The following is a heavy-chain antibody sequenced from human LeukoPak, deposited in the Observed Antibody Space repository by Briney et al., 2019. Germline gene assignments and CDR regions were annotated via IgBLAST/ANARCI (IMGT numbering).Heavy chain of an antibody. CDR2: VSGSGGST. J-gene: IGHJ4*02. CDR1: GFTFSSYA. Sequence: PGGSLRLSCAASGFTFSSYAMSWVRQAPGKGLEWVSGVSGSGGSTYYADSVKGRFTISRDNSKNTLYLQMNGLRAEDTAVYYCAKHRYSSAWDYFDYWGQGTLVTVSS. CDR3: AKHRYSSAWDYFDY. D-gene: IGHD6-19*01. V-gene: IGHV3-23*01.